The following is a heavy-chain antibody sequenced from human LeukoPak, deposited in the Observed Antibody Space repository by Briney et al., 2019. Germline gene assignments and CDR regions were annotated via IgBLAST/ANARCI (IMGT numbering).Heavy chain of an antibody. CDR1: GFTFNTYS. CDR3: VRDPRIVVVPAARVYYCEY. CDR2: ISSRSSYYI. V-gene: IGHV3-21*01. J-gene: IGHJ4*02. Sequence: GGCLRLSRAASGFTFNTYSMNWGRQAPGKGLEWVSSISSRSSYYIYYGDSVKRRFSIDRDNAKNSLYLQMDSLRAEDTAVYYCVRDPRIVVVPAARVYYCEYWGEGALVTVSS. D-gene: IGHD2-2*01.